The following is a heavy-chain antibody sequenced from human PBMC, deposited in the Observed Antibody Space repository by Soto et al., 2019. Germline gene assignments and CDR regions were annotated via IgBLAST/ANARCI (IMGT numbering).Heavy chain of an antibody. V-gene: IGHV1-2*04. CDR1: GYTFSGYY. J-gene: IGHJ4*02. D-gene: IGHD3-22*01. Sequence: ASVKVSCKASGYTFSGYYLHWVRQAPGQGLEWVGWINPYTGGTSYAQKFQGWVTMTRDTSISTVYMELSSLKSDDTAVYYCARAAYYYESSGYYPGDYWGQGTLVTVSS. CDR3: ARAAYYYESSGYYPGDY. CDR2: INPYTGGT.